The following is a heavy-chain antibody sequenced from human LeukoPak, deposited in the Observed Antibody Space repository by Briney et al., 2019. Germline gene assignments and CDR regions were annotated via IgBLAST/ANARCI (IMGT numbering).Heavy chain of an antibody. Sequence: GGSLRLSCAASGSYWMHWVRQAPGKGLVWVSHINSDGSWTSYADSVKGRFTISKDNAKNTVYLQRNNLRAEDTAVYYCDSFYETYWGRGTLVTVSS. CDR1: GSYW. CDR3: DSFYETY. V-gene: IGHV3-74*01. CDR2: INSDGSWT. D-gene: IGHD2/OR15-2a*01. J-gene: IGHJ4*02.